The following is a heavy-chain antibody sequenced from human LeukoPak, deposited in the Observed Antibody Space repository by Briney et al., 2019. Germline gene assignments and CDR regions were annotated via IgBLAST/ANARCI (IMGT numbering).Heavy chain of an antibody. Sequence: GESLKISCKGSGYSFTSHWIAWVRQMPGKGLEWMGIIYPGDSDTTYSPSFQGQVTISADKSISTAYLQWGSLKASDTAMYYCARHGDSNWYFDYWGQGTLVTVSS. D-gene: IGHD6-13*01. CDR1: GYSFTSHW. CDR2: IYPGDSDT. V-gene: IGHV5-51*01. CDR3: ARHGDSNWYFDY. J-gene: IGHJ4*02.